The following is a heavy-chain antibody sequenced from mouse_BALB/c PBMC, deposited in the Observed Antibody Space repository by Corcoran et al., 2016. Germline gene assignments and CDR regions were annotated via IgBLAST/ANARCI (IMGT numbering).Heavy chain of an antibody. CDR3: AREPRAMDY. CDR1: GYTFTNYG. V-gene: IGHV9-3-1*01. J-gene: IGHJ4*01. Sequence: QIQLVQSGPELKKPGETVKISCKASGYTFTNYGMHWVKQAPVKGLKWMSWINTYIGEPTYADYFKRRFPFSLETSASTAYLQINNLKNEDTAKYFCAREPRAMDYLGQGTSVTVSS. CDR2: INTYIGEP.